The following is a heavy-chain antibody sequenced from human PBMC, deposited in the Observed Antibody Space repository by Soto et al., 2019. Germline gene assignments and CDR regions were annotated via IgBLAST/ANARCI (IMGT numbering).Heavy chain of an antibody. CDR1: GFTFSSYG. Sequence: PGGSLRLSCAASGFTFSSYGMHWVRQAPGKGLEWVAVISYDGSNKYYADSVKGRFTISRDNSKNTLYLQMNSLRAEDTAVYYCAKDLYYYDSSGYTGPYYYYGMDVWGQGTTVTVSS. J-gene: IGHJ6*02. V-gene: IGHV3-30*18. CDR2: ISYDGSNK. D-gene: IGHD3-22*01. CDR3: AKDLYYYDSSGYTGPYYYYGMDV.